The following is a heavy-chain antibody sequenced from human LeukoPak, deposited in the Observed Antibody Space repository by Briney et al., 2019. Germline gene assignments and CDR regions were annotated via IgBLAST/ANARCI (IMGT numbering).Heavy chain of an antibody. CDR3: AKDKARGSQVGPRITAPGTFDY. CDR2: IRYDGSNK. D-gene: IGHD6-13*01. CDR1: GFTFSSYG. J-gene: IGHJ4*02. Sequence: GGSLRLSCAASGFTFSSYGMHWVRQAPGKGLEWVAFIRYDGSNKYYADSVKGRFTISRDNSKNTLCLQMNSLRAEDTAVYYCAKDKARGSQVGPRITAPGTFDYWGQGTLVTVSS. V-gene: IGHV3-30*02.